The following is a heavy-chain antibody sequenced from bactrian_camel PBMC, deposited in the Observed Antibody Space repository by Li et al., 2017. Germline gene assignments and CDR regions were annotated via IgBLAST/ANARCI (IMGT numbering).Heavy chain of an antibody. CDR1: GFTFARNK. CDR3: AKDRQYSGDWVWEYVY. CDR2: IDSGGTTT. D-gene: IGHD2*01. J-gene: IGHJ4*01. Sequence: HVQLVESGGDLVQPGGSLRLSCATSGFTFARNKMNWVRQAPGKGFEWVSGIDSGGTTTYYADSVKGRFTISRDNAKNTLYLQLNSLKREDTAMYFCAKDRQYSGDWVWEYVYWGQGTQVTVS. V-gene: IGHV3S1*01.